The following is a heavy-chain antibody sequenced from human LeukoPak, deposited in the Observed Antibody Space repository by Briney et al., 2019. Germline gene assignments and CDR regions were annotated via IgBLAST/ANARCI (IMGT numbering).Heavy chain of an antibody. CDR2: INPNSGGT. V-gene: IGHV1-2*04. CDR3: ARGISYDSSGYYDDAFDI. J-gene: IGHJ3*02. D-gene: IGHD3-22*01. Sequence: ASVKVSCKASGYTFTGYYMHWVRQAPGQGLEWVGWINPNSGGTNYAQKFQGWVTMTRDTSISTAYMELSRLRSDDTAVYYCARGISYDSSGYYDDAFDIWGQGTMVTVSS. CDR1: GYTFTGYY.